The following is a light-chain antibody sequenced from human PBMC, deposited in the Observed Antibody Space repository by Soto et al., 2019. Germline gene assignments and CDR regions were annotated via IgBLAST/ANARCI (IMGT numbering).Light chain of an antibody. Sequence: QSALTQPASVSGSPGQSITISCTGTSGDVGGYNYVSWYQHHPGKAPKVMIYDVSNRPSGVSNRFSGSKSGNTASLTISGLQAEDEADYYCSSYTSSRSLVVFGGGTKLTVL. CDR3: SSYTSSRSLVV. J-gene: IGLJ2*01. CDR1: SGDVGGYNY. V-gene: IGLV2-14*03. CDR2: DVS.